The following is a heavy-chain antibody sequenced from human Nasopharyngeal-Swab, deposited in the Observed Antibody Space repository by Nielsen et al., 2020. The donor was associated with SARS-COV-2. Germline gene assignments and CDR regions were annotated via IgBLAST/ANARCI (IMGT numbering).Heavy chain of an antibody. CDR1: GFTPASYS. V-gene: IGHV3-21*01. CDR3: ARDIGDGYNLLYYFDY. Sequence: GGSLRLSCAASGFTPASYSMNWVRQAPGKGLEWVSSISSSGKYIYYANSVRGRFTISRDNAKSSLFLQMDSLRAEDTALYYCARDIGDGYNLLYYFDYWGPGTLVTASS. D-gene: IGHD5-24*01. J-gene: IGHJ4*02. CDR2: ISSSGKYI.